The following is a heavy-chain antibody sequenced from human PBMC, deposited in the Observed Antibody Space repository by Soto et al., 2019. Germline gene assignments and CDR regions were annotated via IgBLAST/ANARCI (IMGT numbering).Heavy chain of an antibody. CDR2: TYYRSKWYK. Sequence: SQTLSLTCAISGDSVSSNSAAWNWIRQSPSRGPEWLGRTYYRSKWYKDFAVSVKSRRTINPETSSNGCALQLNSVTRGNTAMYHCARDTPDYNDSSGYYVLDYWGQGTLVTVSS. CDR1: GDSVSSNSAA. CDR3: ARDTPDYNDSSGYYVLDY. D-gene: IGHD3-22*01. V-gene: IGHV6-1*01. J-gene: IGHJ4*02.